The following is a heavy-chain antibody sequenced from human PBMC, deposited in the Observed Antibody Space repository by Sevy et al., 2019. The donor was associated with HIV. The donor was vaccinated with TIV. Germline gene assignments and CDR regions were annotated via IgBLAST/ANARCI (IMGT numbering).Heavy chain of an antibody. J-gene: IGHJ4*02. CDR2: VSISGPNT. Sequence: GGSLRLSCAASGFTFSNYAMSWVRQAPGKGLEWVSSVSISGPNTYYADSVKGRFTISRDNSKNTMYLQMSSLRAEDTAVYYCAKEWTQLSDWYGELDYWGQGSLVTVSS. V-gene: IGHV3-23*01. CDR3: AKEWTQLSDWYGELDY. D-gene: IGHD6-19*01. CDR1: GFTFSNYA.